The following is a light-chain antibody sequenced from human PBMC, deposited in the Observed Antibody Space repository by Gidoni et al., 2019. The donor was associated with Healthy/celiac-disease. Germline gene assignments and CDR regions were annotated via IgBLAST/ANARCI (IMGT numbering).Light chain of an antibody. CDR3: QQFNSYPPRT. Sequence: AIQLTQSPSSLSASVGDRVTITCRASQGISSALAWYQQKPGKAPKLLIYDASTLESGVPSRFSGSGSGTDFNLTISSLQPEDFATYYCQQFNSYPPRTFGQGTKVEIK. CDR1: QGISSA. CDR2: DAS. J-gene: IGKJ1*01. V-gene: IGKV1-13*02.